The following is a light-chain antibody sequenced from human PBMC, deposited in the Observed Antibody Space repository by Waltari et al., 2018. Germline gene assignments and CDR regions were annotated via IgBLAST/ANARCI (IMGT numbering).Light chain of an antibody. CDR1: QSISTL. CDR2: KTF. J-gene: IGKJ2*03. Sequence: DIQMTQSPSTLSASVGYRVTITCRASQSISTLLAWFQQKPGNPPKLLIYKTFNLERGVPSRFSGSGSGTEFTLTITSLQPDDFATYYCQQYSSSSMFSFGQGTKLEIK. V-gene: IGKV1-5*03. CDR3: QQYSSSSMFS.